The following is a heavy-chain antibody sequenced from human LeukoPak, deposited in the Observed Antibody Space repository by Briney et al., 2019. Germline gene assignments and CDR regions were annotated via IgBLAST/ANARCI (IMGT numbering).Heavy chain of an antibody. Sequence: PSETLSLTCTVSGGSISSYYWSWLRQPPGKGLEWLGYIYYSGSTNYNPSLKSRVTISVDMSKNQFSLKLGSVTAADTAVYYCAREGLSSGYLWYFDLWGRGTLVTVSS. CDR2: IYYSGST. CDR1: GGSISSYY. D-gene: IGHD3-22*01. CDR3: AREGLSSGYLWYFDL. V-gene: IGHV4-59*01. J-gene: IGHJ2*01.